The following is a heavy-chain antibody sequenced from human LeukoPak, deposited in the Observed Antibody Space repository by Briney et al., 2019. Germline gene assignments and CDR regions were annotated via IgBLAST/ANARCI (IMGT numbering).Heavy chain of an antibody. J-gene: IGHJ4*02. CDR2: IWYDGSNK. D-gene: IGHD1-26*01. V-gene: IGHV3-33*08. CDR3: ARDGIVGATMGDY. CDR1: GFTFSSYG. Sequence: GRSLRLSCAASGFTFSSYGMHWVRQAPGKGLEWVAVIWYDGSNKYYADSVKGRFTISRDNSKNTLYLQMNSLRAEDTAVYYCARDGIVGATMGDYWGQGTLVTVSS.